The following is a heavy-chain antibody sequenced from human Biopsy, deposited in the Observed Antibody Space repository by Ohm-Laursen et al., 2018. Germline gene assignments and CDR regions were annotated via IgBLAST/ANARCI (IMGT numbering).Heavy chain of an antibody. CDR2: IYYSGST. J-gene: IGHJ3*02. CDR1: GGSISSDY. CDR3: ARGEAGVYDALDI. D-gene: IGHD5/OR15-5a*01. Sequence: TLSLTCTVSGGSISSDYWSWIRQTPGKGLEWIGYIYYSGSTNYNPSLKSRVTISEDTSKNQFSLRLNSVTAADTAMYYCARGEAGVYDALDIWGQGTMVIVSS. V-gene: IGHV4-59*01.